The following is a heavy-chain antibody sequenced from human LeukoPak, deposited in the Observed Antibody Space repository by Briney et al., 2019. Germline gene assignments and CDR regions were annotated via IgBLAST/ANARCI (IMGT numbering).Heavy chain of an antibody. CDR2: ISYDGSNK. V-gene: IGHV3-30-3*01. D-gene: IGHD2-8*01. CDR1: GFTFSSYA. CDR3: ARDRLTNDAFDI. Sequence: PGGSLRLSCAASGFTFSSYAMSWVRQAPGKGLEWVAVISYDGSNKYYADSVKGRFTISRDNSKNTLYLQMNSLRAEDTAMYYCARDRLTNDAFDIWGQGTMVTVSS. J-gene: IGHJ3*02.